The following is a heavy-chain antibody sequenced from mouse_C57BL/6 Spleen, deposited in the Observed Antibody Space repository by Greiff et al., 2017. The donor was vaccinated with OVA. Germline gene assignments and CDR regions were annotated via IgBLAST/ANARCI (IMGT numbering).Heavy chain of an antibody. CDR2: IDPSDSYT. J-gene: IGHJ3*01. CDR3: ARGYGNSFAY. Sequence: QVQLQQPGAELVMPGASVKLSCKASGYTFTSYWMHWVKQRPGQGLEWIGEIDPSDSYTNYNQKFKGKSTLTVDKSSSTAYMQLSSLTSEDSAVYYCARGYGNSFAYWGKGTLVTVSA. V-gene: IGHV1-69*01. CDR1: GYTFTSYW. D-gene: IGHD2-1*01.